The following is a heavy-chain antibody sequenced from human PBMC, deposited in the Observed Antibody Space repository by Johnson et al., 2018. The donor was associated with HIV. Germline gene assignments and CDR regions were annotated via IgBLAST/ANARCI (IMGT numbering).Heavy chain of an antibody. D-gene: IGHD5-18*01. V-gene: IGHV3-30-3*01. J-gene: IGHJ3*02. CDR3: ARVTQSYGYWGAFDI. CDR2: ISYDGSNK. Sequence: QVQLVESGGGVVQPGRSLRLSCAASGFTFSSYAMHWVRQAPGKGLEWVAVISYDGSNKYYGDSVKGRFTISRDDSKNSLYLQMNSLEAEDTAVYYCARVTQSYGYWGAFDIWGQGTMVTVSS. CDR1: GFTFSSYA.